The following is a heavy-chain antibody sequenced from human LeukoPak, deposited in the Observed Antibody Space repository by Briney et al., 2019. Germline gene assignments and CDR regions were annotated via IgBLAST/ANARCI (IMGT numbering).Heavy chain of an antibody. CDR1: GFTFSSYG. Sequence: PGRSLRLSCAASGFTFSSYGMHWVRQAPGKGLEWVAVIWYDGSNKYYADSVKGRFTISRDNSKNTLYLQMNSLRVEDTAVYYCARDQPYYYDSSGYYPDYWGQGTLVTVSS. CDR3: ARDQPYYYDSSGYYPDY. D-gene: IGHD3-22*01. J-gene: IGHJ4*02. CDR2: IWYDGSNK. V-gene: IGHV3-33*01.